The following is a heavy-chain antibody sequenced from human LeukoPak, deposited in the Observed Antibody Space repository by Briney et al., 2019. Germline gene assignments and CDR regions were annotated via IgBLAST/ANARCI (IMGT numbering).Heavy chain of an antibody. CDR1: GYTFTGYY. Sequence: ASVKVSCKASGYTFTGYYMHWVRQAPGQGLEWMGWINPNSGGTNYAQKFQGRVTMTRDTSISTAYMELSSLRSEDTAVYYCARVGSSSWYPDYWGQGTLVTVSS. V-gene: IGHV1-2*02. D-gene: IGHD6-13*01. CDR2: INPNSGGT. CDR3: ARVGSSSWYPDY. J-gene: IGHJ4*02.